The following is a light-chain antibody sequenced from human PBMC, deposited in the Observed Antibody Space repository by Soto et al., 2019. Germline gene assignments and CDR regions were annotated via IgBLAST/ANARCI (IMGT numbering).Light chain of an antibody. CDR1: QSVGPN. Sequence: IVLTQSPATLSVSPGDSATLSCRASQSVGPNLVWYQQRFGQSPRLLIYAASTRATGIPDRFSGSESGTDFTLTISRLEPEDFAVYYCQQYGSSPTFGQGTKVDI. CDR2: AAS. CDR3: QQYGSSPT. J-gene: IGKJ1*01. V-gene: IGKV3-20*01.